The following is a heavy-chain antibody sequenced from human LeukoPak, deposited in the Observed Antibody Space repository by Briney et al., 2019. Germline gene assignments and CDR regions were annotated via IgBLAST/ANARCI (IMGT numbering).Heavy chain of an antibody. Sequence: GGSLRLSCAASGFTFSSYAMSWVRQAPGKGLEWVSAISGSGGSTYYADSVKGRFTISRDNSKNTLYLQMSSLRAEDTAVYYCAKEGRYYDSSGYYYRYWGQGTLVTVSS. J-gene: IGHJ4*02. V-gene: IGHV3-23*01. CDR3: AKEGRYYDSSGYYYRY. CDR1: GFTFSSYA. CDR2: ISGSGGST. D-gene: IGHD3-22*01.